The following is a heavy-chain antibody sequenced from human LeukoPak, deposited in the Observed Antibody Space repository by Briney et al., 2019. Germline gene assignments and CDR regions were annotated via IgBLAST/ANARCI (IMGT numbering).Heavy chain of an antibody. D-gene: IGHD1-20*01. CDR1: GFTVSSNY. CDR2: VYSGGST. CDR3: ARASVITGSTETFDP. Sequence: GGSLRLSCAASGFTVSSNYMSWVRQAPGKGLEWVSVVYSGGSTYYADSVKGRFTISRHNSKNTLYLQMNSLRAEDTAVYYCARASVITGSTETFDPWGQGTLVTVSS. V-gene: IGHV3-53*04. J-gene: IGHJ5*02.